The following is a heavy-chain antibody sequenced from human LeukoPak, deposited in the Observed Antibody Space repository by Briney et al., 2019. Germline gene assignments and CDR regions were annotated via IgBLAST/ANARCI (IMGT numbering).Heavy chain of an antibody. Sequence: SETLSLTCTVSGGSISSYYWSWIRQPPGKGLEWIGYIYYSGSTNYNPSLKSRVTISVDTSKNQFSLKLSSVTAADTAVYYCAITVVPAAAMPYGYSYGYSFTAKNYYYYGMDVWGQGTTVTVSS. D-gene: IGHD5-18*01. CDR1: GGSISSYY. V-gene: IGHV4-59*08. CDR2: IYYSGST. J-gene: IGHJ6*02. CDR3: AITVVPAAAMPYGYSYGYSFTAKNYYYYGMDV.